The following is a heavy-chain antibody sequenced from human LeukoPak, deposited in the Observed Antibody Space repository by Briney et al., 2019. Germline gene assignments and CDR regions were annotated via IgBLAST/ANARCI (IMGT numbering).Heavy chain of an antibody. D-gene: IGHD3-16*01. J-gene: IGHJ4*02. CDR3: ARGGGISGPFDY. V-gene: IGHV4-59*01. Sequence: PSETLSLTCTVSGGSISSYYWSWIRQPPGKGLEWIGYIYYSGSTNYNPSLKSRVTISVDTSKNQFSLKLSSVTAADTAVYYCARGGGISGPFDYWGQGTLVTVSS. CDR2: IYYSGST. CDR1: GGSISSYY.